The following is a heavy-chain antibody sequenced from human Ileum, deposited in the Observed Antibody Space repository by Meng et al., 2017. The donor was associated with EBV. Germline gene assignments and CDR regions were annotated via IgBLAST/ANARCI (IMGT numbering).Heavy chain of an antibody. D-gene: IGHD2-21*02. CDR2: MSYTGST. Sequence: VPLQESGPGLVKPSETLSLTCSVSSGSVSSYGYYWTWIRQPPGKGLEWIGYMSYTGSTNYKSTLKSRVTISVDKSKNQFSLKLSSVTAADTAVYYCARERGGGDRGIQWGQGTLVTVSS. V-gene: IGHV4-61*08. CDR1: SGSVSSYGYY. CDR3: ARERGGGDRGIQ. J-gene: IGHJ4*02.